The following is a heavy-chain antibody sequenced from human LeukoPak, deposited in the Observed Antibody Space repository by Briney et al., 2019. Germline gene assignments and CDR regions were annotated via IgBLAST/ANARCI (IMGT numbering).Heavy chain of an antibody. CDR3: ARGSTARYYYDSSGYYRGAVDY. CDR1: GYTFTSYG. D-gene: IGHD3-22*01. CDR2: IRVYNGNT. Sequence: ASVKVSCKASGYTFTSYGINWVRQAPGQGLEWMGWIRVYNGNTNYAQKLQGRVTMTTDTSTSTAYMELRSLRSDDTAVYYCARGSTARYYYDSSGYYRGAVDYWGQGTLVTISS. V-gene: IGHV1-18*01. J-gene: IGHJ4*02.